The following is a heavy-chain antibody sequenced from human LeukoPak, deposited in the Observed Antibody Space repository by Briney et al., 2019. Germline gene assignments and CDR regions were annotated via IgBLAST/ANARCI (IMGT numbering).Heavy chain of an antibody. D-gene: IGHD3-10*01. CDR1: GFTFSSYG. CDR2: ISYDGSNK. V-gene: IGHV3-30*18. J-gene: IGHJ4*02. Sequence: PGRSLRLSCAASGFTFSSYGMHWVRQAPGKGLGWVAVISYDGSNKYYADSVKGGFTISRDNSKNTLYLQMNSLRAEDTAVYYCAKSVRFGNTGVDYWGQGTLVTVSS. CDR3: AKSVRFGNTGVDY.